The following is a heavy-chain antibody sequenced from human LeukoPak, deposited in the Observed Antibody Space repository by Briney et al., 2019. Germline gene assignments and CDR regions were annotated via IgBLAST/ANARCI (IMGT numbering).Heavy chain of an antibody. CDR1: GFTFSSYT. V-gene: IGHV3-48*02. J-gene: IGHJ4*02. CDR3: ARDSSYAFDY. Sequence: GGSLRLSCVASGFTFSSYTMNWVRQAPGKGLEWVSYITSSSNVITYADSVRGRFTISRDNAKNSLYLQLNSLRDEDTAVYYCARDSSYAFDYWGQGTLVTVPS. D-gene: IGHD3-16*01. CDR2: ITSSSNVI.